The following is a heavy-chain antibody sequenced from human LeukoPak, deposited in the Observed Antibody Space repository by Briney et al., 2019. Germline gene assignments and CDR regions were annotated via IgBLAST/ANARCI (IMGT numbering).Heavy chain of an antibody. V-gene: IGHV3-23*01. CDR1: GFTFSSYG. CDR2: ISGSGGST. D-gene: IGHD6-19*01. CDR3: AREYGSGWFGRDY. J-gene: IGHJ4*02. Sequence: PGGSLRLSCAASGFTFSSYGMSWVRQAPGKGLEWVSAISGSGGSTYYADFVKGRFTISRDNAKNSLFLQMNSLRAEDTAVYYCAREYGSGWFGRDYWGQGTLVTVSS.